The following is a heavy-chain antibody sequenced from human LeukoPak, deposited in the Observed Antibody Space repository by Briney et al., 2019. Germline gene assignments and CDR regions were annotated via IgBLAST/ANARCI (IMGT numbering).Heavy chain of an antibody. V-gene: IGHV4-31*03. CDR2: IYYSGST. Sequence: PSETLSLTCTVSGGSISSGGYYWSWTRQHPGKGLEWIGYIYYSGSTYYNPSLKSRVTISVDTSKNQFSLKLSSVTAADTAVYYCARVFRPVIYPFYYFDYWGQGTLVTVSS. CDR3: ARVFRPVIYPFYYFDY. J-gene: IGHJ4*02. D-gene: IGHD2-21*01. CDR1: GGSISSGGYY.